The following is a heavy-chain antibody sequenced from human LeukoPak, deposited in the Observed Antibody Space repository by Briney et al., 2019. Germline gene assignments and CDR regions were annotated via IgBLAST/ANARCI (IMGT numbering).Heavy chain of an antibody. V-gene: IGHV3-21*01. J-gene: IGHJ4*02. CDR3: ARGIVAAGTGILGFDY. CDR1: GFTFSSYS. D-gene: IGHD6-13*01. Sequence: PGGSLRLSCAASGFTFSSYSMNWVRQAPGKGLEWVSSTSSSSSYIYYADSVKGRFTISRDNAKNSLYLQMNSLRAEDTAVYYCARGIVAAGTGILGFDYWGQGTLVTVSS. CDR2: TSSSSSYI.